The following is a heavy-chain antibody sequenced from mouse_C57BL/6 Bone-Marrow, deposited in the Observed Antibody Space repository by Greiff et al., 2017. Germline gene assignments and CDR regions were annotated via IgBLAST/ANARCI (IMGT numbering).Heavy chain of an antibody. D-gene: IGHD3-3*01. Sequence: QVQLQQPGAELVKPGASVKLSCKASGYTFTSYWMHWVKQRPGQGLEWIGMIRPNSGSTNYNEKFKSKATLTVDKSSSTAYMQLSSLTSEDSAVYYCAREGTPYYFDYWGQGTTLTVSS. CDR2: IRPNSGST. CDR3: AREGTPYYFDY. CDR1: GYTFTSYW. V-gene: IGHV1-64*01. J-gene: IGHJ2*01.